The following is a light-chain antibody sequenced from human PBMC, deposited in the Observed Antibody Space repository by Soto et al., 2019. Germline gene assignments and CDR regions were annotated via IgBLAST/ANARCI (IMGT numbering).Light chain of an antibody. CDR1: QSISNK. J-gene: IGKJ1*01. V-gene: IGKV3-15*01. CDR2: GAS. CDR3: QQYNDWPRT. Sequence: EIVMTQSPASLSVSPGERVTLSCRASQSISNKLAWYQQKPGQAPRLLIYGASTWHTGIPSRFSGSGSGTEFTVTISSLQSEDFAVYYCQQYNDWPRTFGHGTKVEI.